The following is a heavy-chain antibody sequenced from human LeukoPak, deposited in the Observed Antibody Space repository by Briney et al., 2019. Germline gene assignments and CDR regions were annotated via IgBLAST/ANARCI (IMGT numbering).Heavy chain of an antibody. CDR3: ARDKVPIVDHYGMDV. D-gene: IGHD1-26*01. Sequence: HPGGSLRLSCAASGFTFSSYGMRWVRQAPGKGLEWVAVIWYDGSNKYYADSVKGRFTISRDNSKNTLYLQMNSLRAEDTAVYYCARDKVPIVDHYGMDVWGQGTTVTVSS. V-gene: IGHV3-33*01. CDR2: IWYDGSNK. J-gene: IGHJ6*02. CDR1: GFTFSSYG.